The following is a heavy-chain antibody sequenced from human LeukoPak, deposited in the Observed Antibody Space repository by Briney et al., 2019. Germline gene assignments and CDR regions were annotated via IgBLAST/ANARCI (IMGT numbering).Heavy chain of an antibody. V-gene: IGHV1-18*01. D-gene: IGHD2-2*01. CDR3: ARVGGRYCSSTSCYAWDY. J-gene: IGHJ4*02. CDR2: ISAYNTNT. Sequence: ASVKVSCKASGYTFTDYVFTWVRQAPGQGLEWMGWISAYNTNTNYAQKLQDRVTMTTDTSTSTAYMELRSLRSDDTAVYYCARVGGRYCSSTSCYAWDYWGQGTLVTVSS. CDR1: GYTFTDYV.